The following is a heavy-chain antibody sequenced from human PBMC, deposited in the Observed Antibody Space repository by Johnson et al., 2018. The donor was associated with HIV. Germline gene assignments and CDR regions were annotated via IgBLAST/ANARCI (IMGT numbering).Heavy chain of an antibody. V-gene: IGHV3-30*02. Sequence: QVQLVESGGGVVQPGGSLRLSCAASGFTFSSYGMHWVRQAPCKGLEWVAFIRYDGSNKYYADSVKGRFTISRDNSKNTLYLQMNSLRAEDTAVYYCAKDMVRGCWGDAFDIWGQGTTVTVSS. J-gene: IGHJ3*02. CDR1: GFTFSSYG. CDR2: IRYDGSNK. D-gene: IGHD3-10*01. CDR3: AKDMVRGCWGDAFDI.